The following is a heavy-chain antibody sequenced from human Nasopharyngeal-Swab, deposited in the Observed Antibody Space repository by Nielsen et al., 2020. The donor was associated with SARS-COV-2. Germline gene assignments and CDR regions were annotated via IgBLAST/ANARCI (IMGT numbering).Heavy chain of an antibody. J-gene: IGHJ4*02. D-gene: IGHD2-15*01. CDR2: IYYSGST. V-gene: IGHV4-39*02. Sequence: WIRQPPGKGLEWIGSIYYSGSTYYNPSLKSRVTISVDTSKNQFSLKLSSVTAADTAVYYCARDTSALVVAATGYFDYWGQGTLVTVSS. CDR3: ARDTSALVVAATGYFDY.